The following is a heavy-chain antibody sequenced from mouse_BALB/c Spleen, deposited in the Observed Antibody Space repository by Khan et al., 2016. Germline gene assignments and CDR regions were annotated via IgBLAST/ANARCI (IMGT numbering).Heavy chain of an antibody. CDR2: IDPYASET. J-gene: IGHJ2*01. CDR1: GHPFTTYW. Sequence: QVQLKQSGAELVRPGASVKLSCKASGHPFTTYWMNWFKQRPEQGLEWIGRIDPYASETHYDQKFKDKAILTVDKSSSTAYMQLSSLTSEDSAVYYCARGSKVFDYWGQGTTLTVSS. CDR3: ARGSKVFDY. V-gene: IGHV1-52*01.